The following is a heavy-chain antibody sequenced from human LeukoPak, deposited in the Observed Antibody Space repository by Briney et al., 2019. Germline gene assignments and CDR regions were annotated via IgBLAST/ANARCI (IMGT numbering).Heavy chain of an antibody. CDR1: GFTFNNYA. D-gene: IGHD3-22*01. CDR3: AKAGDSSGYYHFDY. Sequence: GGSLRLSCAASGFTFNNYAMGWVREDPGKGLEWVSVISGSGGTTYYADSVKGDFTISRDNSKNTLHLQMNTLRAEDTAIYYCAKAGDSSGYYHFDYWGQGTLVTVSS. CDR2: ISGSGGTT. J-gene: IGHJ4*02. V-gene: IGHV3-23*01.